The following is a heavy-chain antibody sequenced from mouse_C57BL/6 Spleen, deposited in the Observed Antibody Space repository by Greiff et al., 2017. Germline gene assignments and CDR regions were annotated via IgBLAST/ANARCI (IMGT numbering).Heavy chain of an antibody. D-gene: IGHD3-1*01. J-gene: IGHJ1*03. CDR1: GYTFTSYW. V-gene: IGHV1-74*01. CDR3: AMGTPSYPWYFDV. CDR2: IHPSDSAT. Sequence: QVQLQQSGAELVKPGASVKVSCKASGYTFTSYWMHWVKQRPGQGLEWIGRIHPSDSATNYNQKFKGKATLTVDKSSSTAYMQLSSLTSEDSAVYYCAMGTPSYPWYFDVWGTGTTVTGSS.